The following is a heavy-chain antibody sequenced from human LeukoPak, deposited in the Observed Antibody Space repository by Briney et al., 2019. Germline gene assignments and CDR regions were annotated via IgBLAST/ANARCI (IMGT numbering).Heavy chain of an antibody. D-gene: IGHD3-9*01. CDR2: IYSGGST. CDR3: TKDFGTGLGHYSVVDY. CDR1: GFTVSSNY. V-gene: IGHV3-53*05. J-gene: IGHJ4*02. Sequence: GGSLRLSCAASGFTVSSNYMSWVRQAPGKGLEWVSVIYSGGSTYYADSVKGRFTISRDNAKNSLYLQMNSLRAEDTALYYCTKDFGTGLGHYSVVDYWGQGTLVTVSS.